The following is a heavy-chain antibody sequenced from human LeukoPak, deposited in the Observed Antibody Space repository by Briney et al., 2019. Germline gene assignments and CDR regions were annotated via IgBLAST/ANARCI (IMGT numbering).Heavy chain of an antibody. CDR1: GFTFSSFG. J-gene: IGHJ5*02. D-gene: IGHD5-24*01. V-gene: IGHV3-33*01. CDR2: IWYDASDR. CDR3: VRGVGVSRFNYFDP. Sequence: RGSLRLSCAASGFTFSSFGMHWVRQAPGKGLEWVAVIWYDASDRYYADSVKGRFTISRDNSKNTLFLQMNSLRDDDTAVYYCVRGVGVSRFNYFDPWGQGTLVVVSS.